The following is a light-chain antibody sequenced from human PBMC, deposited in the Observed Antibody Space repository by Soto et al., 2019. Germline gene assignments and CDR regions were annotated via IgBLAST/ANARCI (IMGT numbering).Light chain of an antibody. CDR1: QDIGNF. V-gene: IGKV1-27*01. CDR2: AAS. J-gene: IGKJ4*01. CDR3: QKCKVAPFT. Sequence: DIHMTQSPSSLSAFVGYRVTITCRASQDIGNFLAWYQQKPGKVPKLLIYAASTLQSGVPSRFSGSGSGTNFTLTISSLQPEDVATYYCQKCKVAPFTFGGGTKVDIK.